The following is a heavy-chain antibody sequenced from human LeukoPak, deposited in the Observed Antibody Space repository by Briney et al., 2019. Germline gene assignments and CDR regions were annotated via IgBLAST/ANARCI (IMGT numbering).Heavy chain of an antibody. J-gene: IGHJ5*02. CDR1: GGTFSSYA. Sequence: GASVKVSCKAPGGTFSSYAISWVRQAPGQGLEWMGRFIPIFGTANYAQKFQGRVTITTDESTSTAYMELSSLRSEDTAVYYCASHADYAFWSGYYWYNGLDPWGQGTLVTVSS. CDR2: FIPIFGTA. CDR3: ASHADYAFWSGYYWYNGLDP. V-gene: IGHV1-69*05. D-gene: IGHD3-3*01.